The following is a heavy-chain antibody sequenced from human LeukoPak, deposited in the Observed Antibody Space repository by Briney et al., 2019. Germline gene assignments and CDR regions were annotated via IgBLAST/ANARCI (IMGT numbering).Heavy chain of an antibody. CDR2: IYYSGST. CDR3: ANLNCSGGSCYVSHFDY. D-gene: IGHD2-15*01. CDR1: GGSISSYY. Sequence: PSETLSLTCTVSGGSISSYYWSWIRQPPGKGLEWIGYIYYSGSTNYNPSLKSRVTISVDTSKNQFSLKLSSVTAADTAVYYCANLNCSGGSCYVSHFDYWAREPWSPSPQ. V-gene: IGHV4-59*01. J-gene: IGHJ4*02.